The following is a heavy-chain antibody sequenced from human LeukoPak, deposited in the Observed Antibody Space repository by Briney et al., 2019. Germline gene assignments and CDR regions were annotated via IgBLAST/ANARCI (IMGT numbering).Heavy chain of an antibody. CDR2: TYYRCKWYN. CDR3: VSGRLAGIDAFDI. V-gene: IGHV6-1*01. D-gene: IGHD6-19*01. J-gene: IGHJ3*02. CDR1: VDSVSNNSAA. Sequence: SQTLSLTRPISVDSVSNNSAAWNWLAHSPSRGLECLGRTYYRCKWYNDYAVSLKSRITISPDTSKNQFSLQLNSVTHEDTAVYYCVSGRLAGIDAFDIWGQGTMVTVSS.